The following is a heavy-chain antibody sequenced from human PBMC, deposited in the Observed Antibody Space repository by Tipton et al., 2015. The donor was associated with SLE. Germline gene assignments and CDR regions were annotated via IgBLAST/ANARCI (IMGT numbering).Heavy chain of an antibody. V-gene: IGHV3-30*02. J-gene: IGHJ6*02. CDR1: GFTFSSYG. CDR2: IRYDGSNK. D-gene: IGHD3-16*02. Sequence: SGFTFSSYGMHWVRQAPGKGLEWVAFIRYDGSNKYYADSVKGRFTISRDNAKNSLYLQMNSLRAEDTAVYYCARVIKGYYYGMDVWGQGTTVTVSS. CDR3: ARVIKGYYYGMDV.